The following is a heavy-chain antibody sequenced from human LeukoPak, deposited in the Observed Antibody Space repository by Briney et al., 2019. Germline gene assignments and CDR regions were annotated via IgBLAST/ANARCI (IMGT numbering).Heavy chain of an antibody. CDR1: GGSISSGGHY. Sequence: SETLSLTCTVSGGSISSGGHYWSWIRQHPGKGLEWIGYIYYSGSTYYNPSLKSRVTISVDTSKNQFSLKLSSVTAADTAVYYCAREGRMVRGVIPYFDYWGRGTLVTVSS. V-gene: IGHV4-31*03. CDR2: IYYSGST. CDR3: AREGRMVRGVIPYFDY. D-gene: IGHD3-10*01. J-gene: IGHJ4*02.